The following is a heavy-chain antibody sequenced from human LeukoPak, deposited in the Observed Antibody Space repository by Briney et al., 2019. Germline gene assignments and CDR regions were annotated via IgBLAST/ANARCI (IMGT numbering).Heavy chain of an antibody. J-gene: IGHJ5*02. Sequence: SETLSLTCTVSGGSISTYYWSWIRQPPGKGLEWIGYIYYSGSTNYNPSLKSRVTISVDTSKNQFSLKLSSVTAADTAVYYCARHDNSGYSYLYLWGQGTLVTVSS. V-gene: IGHV4-59*08. CDR2: IYYSGST. CDR3: ARHDNSGYSYLYL. CDR1: GGSISTYY. D-gene: IGHD3-22*01.